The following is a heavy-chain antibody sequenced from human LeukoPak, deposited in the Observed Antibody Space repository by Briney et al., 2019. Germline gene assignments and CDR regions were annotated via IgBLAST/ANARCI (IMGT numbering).Heavy chain of an antibody. CDR1: GFALSSHW. V-gene: IGHV3-7*01. D-gene: IGHD3-22*01. CDR3: ARDPNPYDSSGYYYEENY. Sequence: GGSLRLSCAASGFALSSHWMTWVRQVPGRGPEWVANVNRDGSETYYLDSVKGRFTISKDNAKNSLYLQMNSLRAEDTAVYYCARDPNPYDSSGYYYEENYWGQGTLVTVSS. CDR2: VNRDGSET. J-gene: IGHJ4*02.